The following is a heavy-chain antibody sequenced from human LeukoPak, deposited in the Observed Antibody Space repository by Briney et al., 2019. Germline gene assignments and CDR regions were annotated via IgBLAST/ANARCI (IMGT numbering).Heavy chain of an antibody. D-gene: IGHD2-15*01. V-gene: IGHV3-23*01. CDR2: VSVIDNT. Sequence: PGESLRLSCVASGFIFSDYGMNWGRQAPGKGLGCGSFVSVIDNTYYAESAKGRFTISRDNSKNTLYLQMNRLRAEDTAIYSCVKDGWSDWGQGTLVTVSS. J-gene: IGHJ4*02. CDR3: VKDGWSD. CDR1: GFIFSDYG.